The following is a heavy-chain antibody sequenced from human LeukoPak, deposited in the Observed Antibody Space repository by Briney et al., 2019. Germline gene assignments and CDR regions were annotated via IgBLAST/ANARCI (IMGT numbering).Heavy chain of an antibody. V-gene: IGHV4-34*01. CDR2: INHSGST. CDR3: ARCWGLVYYYYYMDV. Sequence: RSSETLSLTCAVYGGSFSGYYWSWIRQPPGKGLEWIGEINHSGSTNYNPSLKSRVTISVDTSKNQFSLKLSSVTAADTAVYYCARCWGLVYYYYYMDVWGKGTTVTVSS. J-gene: IGHJ6*03. CDR1: GGSFSGYY. D-gene: IGHD3-16*01.